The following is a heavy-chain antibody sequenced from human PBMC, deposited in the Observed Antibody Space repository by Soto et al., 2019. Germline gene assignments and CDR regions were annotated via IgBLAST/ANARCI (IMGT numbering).Heavy chain of an antibody. CDR3: GKGRRQWQVTCDLNH. V-gene: IGHV3-30*18. Sequence: VQLVESGGGVVQPGRSLRLSCAASGFTFSDYAMHWVRQAPGKGLEWVAVVSHDGRNTHYADSVKGRFTISRDSSKNTVSGEMTRLRAEDTAVYYCGKGRRQWQVTCDLNHWGQGALVTVSS. CDR1: GFTFSDYA. J-gene: IGHJ5*02. CDR2: VSHDGRNT. D-gene: IGHD6-19*01.